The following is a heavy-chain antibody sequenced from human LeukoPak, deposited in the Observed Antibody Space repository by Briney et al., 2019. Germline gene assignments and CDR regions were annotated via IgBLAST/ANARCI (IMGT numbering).Heavy chain of an antibody. V-gene: IGHV3-9*01. CDR1: GFTFDDYA. CDR3: AKGHVVPAAIGPLDY. CDR2: ISWNSGSI. J-gene: IGHJ4*02. Sequence: GGSLRLSCAASGFTFDDYAVHWVRQAPGKGLEWVSGISWNSGSIGYADSVKGRFTISRDNAKNSLYLQMNSLRAEDTALYYCAKGHVVPAAIGPLDYWGQGTLVTVSS. D-gene: IGHD2-2*02.